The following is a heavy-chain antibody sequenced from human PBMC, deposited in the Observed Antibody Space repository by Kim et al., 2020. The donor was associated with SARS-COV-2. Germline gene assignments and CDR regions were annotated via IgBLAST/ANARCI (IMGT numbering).Heavy chain of an antibody. J-gene: IGHJ4*02. CDR3: ARGLTYSQY. V-gene: IGHV4-59*13. CDR1: GASISNDY. D-gene: IGHD2-15*01. Sequence: SETLSLTCTVSGASISNDYWSWIRQPPGKGLEWIGYIYYSGSTSYNPSLKSRVTISVDTSKNQFSLKLTSVTAADTAVYYCARGLTYSQYWGQGTLVTV. CDR2: IYYSGST.